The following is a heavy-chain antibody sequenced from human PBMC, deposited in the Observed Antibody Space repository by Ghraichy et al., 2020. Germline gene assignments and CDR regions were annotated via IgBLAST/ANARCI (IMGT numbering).Heavy chain of an antibody. V-gene: IGHV1-8*01. CDR2: MNPNSGNT. J-gene: IGHJ5*02. CDR3: ARVGETYLDSSGYYRP. CDR1: GYTFTSYD. Sequence: ASVKVSCKASGYTFTSYDIHWVRQDTGQGLEWLGWMNPNSGNTGYAQKFQGRVTMTRDTSIDTAYMELSSLRSEDTAVYFCARVGETYLDSSGYYRPWGQGTLVTVSS. D-gene: IGHD3-22*01.